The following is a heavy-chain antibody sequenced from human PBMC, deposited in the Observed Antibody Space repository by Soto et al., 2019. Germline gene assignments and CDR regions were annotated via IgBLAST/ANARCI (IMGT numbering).Heavy chain of an antibody. Sequence: SETLSRTCTVSCGSISSYYWSWIRQPPWKGLEWIGYIYYSGSTNYNPSLKSRVTISVDTSKNQFSLKLSSVTAADTDVYYCARVIAVAKYNWFDPWGQGTLVTVS. V-gene: IGHV4-59*01. D-gene: IGHD6-19*01. J-gene: IGHJ5*02. CDR1: CGSISSYY. CDR3: ARVIAVAKYNWFDP. CDR2: IYYSGST.